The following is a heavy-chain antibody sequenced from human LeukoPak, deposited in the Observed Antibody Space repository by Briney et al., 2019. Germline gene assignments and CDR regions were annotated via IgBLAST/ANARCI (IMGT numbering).Heavy chain of an antibody. CDR2: ISGGGDST. CDR3: AKAGIHWYFDF. J-gene: IGHJ2*01. V-gene: IGHV3-23*01. CDR1: GFTFSIYA. Sequence: GGSLRLSCAASGFTFSIYAMTWVRQAPGKGLEWVSAISGGGDSTYYADSVKGRFTISRDTSKKMLFLQMTSLRVDDTAVYYCAKAGIHWYFDFWGRGTQVTVSS.